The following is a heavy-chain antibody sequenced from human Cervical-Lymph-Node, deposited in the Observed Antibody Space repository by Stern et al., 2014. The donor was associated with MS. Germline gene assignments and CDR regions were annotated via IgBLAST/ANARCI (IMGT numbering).Heavy chain of an antibody. J-gene: IGHJ5*02. CDR2: FYSGIST. Sequence: EVQLVESGGTLVQPGGSLRLSCAASGSTVNSNYMTWVRQAPGKGLEWVSIFYSGISTYYAESVKGRISFSIDNSKNTLYLQMNNLRVEDTAMYYCTREMAARRLDPWGQGTLVIVSA. CDR3: TREMAARRLDP. D-gene: IGHD5-24*01. V-gene: IGHV3-66*01. CDR1: GSTVNSNY.